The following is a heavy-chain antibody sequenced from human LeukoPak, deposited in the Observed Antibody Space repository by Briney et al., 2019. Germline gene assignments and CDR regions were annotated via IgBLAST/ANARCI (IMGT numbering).Heavy chain of an antibody. CDR3: VTMVRGVIIAGYYYHYYMDV. V-gene: IGHV3-7*01. CDR2: IKQDGSEK. Sequence: PGGSLRLSCAASGFTFSSYWMSWVRQAPGKGLEWVANIKQDGSEKYYVDSVKGRFTISRDNAKNSLYLQMNSLRAEDTAVYYCVTMVRGVIIAGYYYHYYMDVWGKGTTVTVSS. J-gene: IGHJ6*03. D-gene: IGHD3-10*01. CDR1: GFTFSSYW.